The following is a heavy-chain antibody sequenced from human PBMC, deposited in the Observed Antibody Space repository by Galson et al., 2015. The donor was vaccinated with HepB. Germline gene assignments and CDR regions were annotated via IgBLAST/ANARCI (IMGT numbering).Heavy chain of an antibody. CDR1: GGSISGYH. D-gene: IGHD3-10*01. J-gene: IGHJ4*02. Sequence: SETLSLTCTVSGGSISGYHWSWIRQPPGKGLEWIGYTYWKGGTKYNPSLASRLTISPDTSKNQFSLRLTSVTAADTAVYYCVRTLNSGTGDSWGPGILVTVSS. V-gene: IGHV4-59*01. CDR3: VRTLNSGTGDS. CDR2: TYWKGGT.